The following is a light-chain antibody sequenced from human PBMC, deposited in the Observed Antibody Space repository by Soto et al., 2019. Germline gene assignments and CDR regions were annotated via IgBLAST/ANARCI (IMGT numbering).Light chain of an antibody. V-gene: IGKV1-39*01. J-gene: IGKJ1*01. CDR1: QTVNTY. Sequence: DIQMTQSPSSLSASIGDRVTITCRASQTVNTYLHWYQQKPGKAPKLLIYAASNLQSGVPSRFGGSGSGTNFTLSLNSLQPEDFATYYCQQGYSNPWTFGQGPKVDIK. CDR3: QQGYSNPWT. CDR2: AAS.